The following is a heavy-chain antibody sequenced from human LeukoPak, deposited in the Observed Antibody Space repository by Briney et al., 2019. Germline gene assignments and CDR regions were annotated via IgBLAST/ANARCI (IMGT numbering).Heavy chain of an antibody. CDR2: IIPILGIA. J-gene: IGHJ4*02. CDR1: GGTFSSYA. V-gene: IGHV1-69*04. D-gene: IGHD6-19*01. CDR3: ARVYSSGWYYFDY. Sequence: SVKVSCKATGGTFSSYAISWVRQAPGQGLEWMGRIIPILGIANYAQKFQGRVTITADKSTSTAYMELSSLRSEDTAVYYCARVYSSGWYYFDYWGQGTLVTVSS.